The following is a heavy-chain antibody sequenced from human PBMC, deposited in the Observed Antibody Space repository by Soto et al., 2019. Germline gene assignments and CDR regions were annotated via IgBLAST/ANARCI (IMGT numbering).Heavy chain of an antibody. CDR1: GGTFSSYA. J-gene: IGHJ4*02. CDR2: ISAYNGNT. V-gene: IGHV1-18*01. Sequence: QVQLVQSGAEVKKPGSPVKVSCKASGGTFSSYAISWVRQAPGQGLEWMGWISAYNGNTNYAQKLQGRVTMTTDTSTSTAYMELRSLRSDDTAVYYCATFGAAAGTGMLGYWGQGTLVTVSS. CDR3: ATFGAAAGTGMLGY. D-gene: IGHD6-13*01.